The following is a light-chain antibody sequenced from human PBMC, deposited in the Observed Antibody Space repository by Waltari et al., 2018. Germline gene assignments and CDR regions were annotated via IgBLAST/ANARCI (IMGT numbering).Light chain of an antibody. CDR1: SSDIGSYNH. CDR3: NSFTTSTTWV. V-gene: IGLV2-14*01. CDR2: EVS. J-gene: IGLJ3*02. Sequence: QSALTQPASVSGSPGQSITISCTGTSSDIGSYNHFSWYQQHPDKAPKLMIYEVSNRPSGISNRFSGSKSGNTASLTISGLRAEDEADYYCNSFTTSTTWVFGGGTKLTVL.